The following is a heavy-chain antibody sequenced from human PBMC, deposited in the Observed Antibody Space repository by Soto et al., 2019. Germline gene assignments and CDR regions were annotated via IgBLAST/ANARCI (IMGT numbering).Heavy chain of an antibody. V-gene: IGHV4-59*11. J-gene: IGHJ6*02. CDR1: GGSISSHY. D-gene: IGHD3-3*01. CDR3: WRMALYYDFWSGSPFASAVMEV. Sequence: PSEPLSLTCTVSGGSISSHYCRWIRQPPRKGLEWIGYIYYSGSTNYNPSLKSRVTISVDTAKNQFALKRSSVTAADTAVHCCWRMALYYDFWSGSPFASAVMEVWDQG. CDR2: IYYSGST.